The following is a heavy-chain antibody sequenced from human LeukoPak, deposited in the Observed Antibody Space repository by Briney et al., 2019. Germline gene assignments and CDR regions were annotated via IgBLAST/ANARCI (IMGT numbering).Heavy chain of an antibody. V-gene: IGHV3-30*02. Sequence: GGSLRLSCAASGFTFSSYGMHWVRQAPGKGLEWVAFIRYDGSNKYYADSVKGRFTISRDNSKNTLYLQMNSLRAEDTAVYYCAKDLAIFGVANPYYFDYWGQGTLVTVSS. D-gene: IGHD3-3*01. CDR2: IRYDGSNK. J-gene: IGHJ4*02. CDR3: AKDLAIFGVANPYYFDY. CDR1: GFTFSSYG.